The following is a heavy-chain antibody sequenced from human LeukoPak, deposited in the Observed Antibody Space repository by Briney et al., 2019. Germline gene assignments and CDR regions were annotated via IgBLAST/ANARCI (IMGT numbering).Heavy chain of an antibody. CDR2: IYYSGST. V-gene: IGHV4-30-4*01. J-gene: IGHJ6*02. Sequence: SETLSLTCTVSGGSISSGDYYWSWIRQPPGKGLEWIGYIYYSGSTYYNPSLKSRVTISVDTSKNQFSLKLSSVTAADTAVYYCASGYCSSTSCHEDYYYGMAVWGQGTTVTVSS. CDR1: GGSISSGDYY. CDR3: ASGYCSSTSCHEDYYYGMAV. D-gene: IGHD2-2*03.